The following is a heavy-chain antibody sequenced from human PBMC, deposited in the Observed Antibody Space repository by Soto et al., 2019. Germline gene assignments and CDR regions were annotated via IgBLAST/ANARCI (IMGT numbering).Heavy chain of an antibody. D-gene: IGHD6-13*01. CDR3: AKVKVSSAGPYFYYYSLDV. Sequence: GGSLRLSCAASGFTFEAYALHWVRQAPGKGLEWVAGIDWNGGTKGYADSVKGRFTISRDNAQRSLSLQMNSLSREDTALYFCAKVKVSSAGPYFYYYSLDVWGQGTTVTVSS. CDR1: GFTFEAYA. CDR2: IDWNGGTK. V-gene: IGHV3-9*01. J-gene: IGHJ6*02.